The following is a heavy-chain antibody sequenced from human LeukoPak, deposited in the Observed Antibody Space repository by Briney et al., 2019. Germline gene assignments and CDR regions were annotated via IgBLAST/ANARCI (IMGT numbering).Heavy chain of an antibody. CDR3: VTYYYESSGYPLLGNY. CDR2: ISAYNGNT. CDR1: GYTFTSYG. D-gene: IGHD3-22*01. V-gene: IGHV1-18*01. J-gene: IGHJ4*02. Sequence: ASVKVSCKASGYTFTSYGISWVRQAPGQGLEWMGWISAYNGNTNYAQKLQGRVTMTTDTSTSTAYMELRSLRSDDTAVYYCVTYYYESSGYPLLGNYWGQGTLVTVSS.